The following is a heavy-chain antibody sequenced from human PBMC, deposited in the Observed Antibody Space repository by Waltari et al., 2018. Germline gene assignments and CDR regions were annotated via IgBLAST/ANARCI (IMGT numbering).Heavy chain of an antibody. CDR2: ISYDGSNK. D-gene: IGHD6-25*01. J-gene: IGHJ4*02. V-gene: IGHV3-30-3*01. CDR1: GFTFSSYA. CDR3: ARDPRLTYYFDY. Sequence: QVQLVESGGGVVQPGRPLRLSCAASGFTFSSYAMPWVRQAPGKGLEWVAVISYDGSNKYYADSVKGRFTISRDNSKNTLYLQMNSLRAEDTAVYYCARDPRLTYYFDYWGQGTLVTVSS.